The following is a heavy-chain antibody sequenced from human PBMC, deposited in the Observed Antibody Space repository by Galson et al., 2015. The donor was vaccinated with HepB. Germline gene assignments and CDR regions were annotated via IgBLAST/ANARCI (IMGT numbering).Heavy chain of an antibody. CDR1: GFTFTTYW. CDR3: ARHSGHISGWYTGRGGFDS. V-gene: IGHV3-30*03. D-gene: IGHD6-19*01. CDR2: ISYDGRNH. J-gene: IGHJ4*02. Sequence: SLRLSCATSGFTFTTYWMAWVRQAPGKGLEWVAVISYDGRNHNHADSVKGRFTISRDNSKNTLYLQMSSLRPEDPAVYYCARHSGHISGWYTGRGGFDSWGQGTLVIVSS.